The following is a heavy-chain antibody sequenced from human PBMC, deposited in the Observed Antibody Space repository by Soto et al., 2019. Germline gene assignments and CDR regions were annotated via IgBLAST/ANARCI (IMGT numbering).Heavy chain of an antibody. CDR3: ARDKSSLYFGSSYGMDV. Sequence: SVQVSCKASGGSFSSYVTSWVRQAPGQGLEWLGGISPMFGTPNYAQKFQGRLTITADESTSTAYMQMSSLRSEDTAVYYCARDKSSLYFGSSYGMDVWGQGTTVSVYS. CDR1: GGSFSSYV. V-gene: IGHV1-69*13. D-gene: IGHD3-10*01. J-gene: IGHJ6*02. CDR2: ISPMFGTP.